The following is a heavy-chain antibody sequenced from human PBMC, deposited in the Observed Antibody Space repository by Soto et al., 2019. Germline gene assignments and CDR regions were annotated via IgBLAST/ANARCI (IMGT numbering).Heavy chain of an antibody. V-gene: IGHV3-74*01. CDR3: ARGGAMGVDY. CDR1: GFTFNTHG. Sequence: GCSLRLSCTASGFTFNTHGMHWVRQAPGKGLVWVSRIYFDGITTNYADSVKGRLTVSRDNAKNTLYLHVNTLRDEDTAVYYCARGGAMGVDYWGEGTLVTVSS. CDR2: IYFDGITT. D-gene: IGHD1-26*01. J-gene: IGHJ4*02.